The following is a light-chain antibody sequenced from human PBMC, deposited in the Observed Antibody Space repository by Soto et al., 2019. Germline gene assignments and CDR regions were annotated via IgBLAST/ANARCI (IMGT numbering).Light chain of an antibody. CDR1: QGIGSY. CDR3: QHYTNYPWT. J-gene: IGKJ1*01. V-gene: IGKV1-8*01. CDR2: GAS. Sequence: AIRMTQSPSSLSASTGARVAIACRASQGIGSYLAWYQQKPGQAPKLLIYGASTLQSGVPSRFSGGGSGTDFTLTISCLQSEDFGTYFCQHYTNYPWTCGQGTKVDIK.